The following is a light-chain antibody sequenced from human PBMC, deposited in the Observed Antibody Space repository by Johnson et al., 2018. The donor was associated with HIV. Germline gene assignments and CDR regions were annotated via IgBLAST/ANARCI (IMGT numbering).Light chain of an antibody. Sequence: QSVLTQPPSVSAAPGQKVTISCSGSSSDMGNYAVSWYQQLPGTAPKLLIYENNKRPSGIPDRFSGSKSGTSATLGITGLQTGDEADYYCGTWDNSLVPVYVFGTATKVSVL. CDR2: ENN. CDR3: GTWDNSLVPVYV. CDR1: SSDMGNYA. J-gene: IGLJ1*01. V-gene: IGLV1-51*02.